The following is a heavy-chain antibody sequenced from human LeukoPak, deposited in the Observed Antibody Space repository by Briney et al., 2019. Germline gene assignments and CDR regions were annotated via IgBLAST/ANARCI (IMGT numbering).Heavy chain of an antibody. Sequence: PGGSLRLSCAASGFTFSSYAMSWVRQAPGKGLEWVSAISGSGGSTYYADSVKGRFTISRDNSKNTLYLQMNSLRAEDTAVYYCAKDRYSSSWGDNWFDPWGQGTLVTVSS. J-gene: IGHJ5*02. V-gene: IGHV3-23*01. CDR2: ISGSGGST. D-gene: IGHD6-13*01. CDR1: GFTFSSYA. CDR3: AKDRYSSSWGDNWFDP.